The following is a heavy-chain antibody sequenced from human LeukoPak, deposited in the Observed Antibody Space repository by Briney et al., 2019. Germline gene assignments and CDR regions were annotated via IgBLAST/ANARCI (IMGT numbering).Heavy chain of an antibody. J-gene: IGHJ4*02. V-gene: IGHV1-24*01. CDR1: GYTLTELS. CDR3: ATDSPPSTVVAATLLFY. CDR2: FDPEDGET. Sequence: ASVKVSCKVSGYTLTELSMHWVRQAPGKGLEWMGGFDPEDGETIYAQKFQGRVTMTEDTSTDTAYMELSSLRSEDTAVYYCATDSPPSTVVAATLLFYWGQGTLVTVSS. D-gene: IGHD2-15*01.